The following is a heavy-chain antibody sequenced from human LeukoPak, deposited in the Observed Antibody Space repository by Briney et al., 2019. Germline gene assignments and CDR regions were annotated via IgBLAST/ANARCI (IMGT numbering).Heavy chain of an antibody. CDR2: TYPRDADT. CDR1: GYTFTSNW. CDR3: ARSGYSGCEADY. Sequence: GESLKISCQASGYTFTSNWIGWLRHVPGGDLEWVGITYPRDADTTYSPDFQGRRTISSDKSTSTAYLQWGSLEASETAMYYCARSGYSGCEADYWGQGTPVTVSS. D-gene: IGHD5-12*01. V-gene: IGHV5-51*01. J-gene: IGHJ4*02.